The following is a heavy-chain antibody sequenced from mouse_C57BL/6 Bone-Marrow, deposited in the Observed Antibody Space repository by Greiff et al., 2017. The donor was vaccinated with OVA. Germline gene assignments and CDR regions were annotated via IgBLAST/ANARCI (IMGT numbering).Heavy chain of an antibody. V-gene: IGHV14-3*01. CDR3: ARGLWLRRFYFDV. J-gene: IGHJ1*03. CDR1: GFNIKNTY. CDR2: IDPANGNT. Sequence: VHVKQSVAELVRPGASVKLSCTASGFNIKNTYMHWVKQRPEQGLEWIGRIDPANGNTKYAPKFQGKATITADTSSNTAYLQLSSLTSEDTAVYYCARGLWLRRFYFDVWGTGTTVTVSS. D-gene: IGHD2-2*01.